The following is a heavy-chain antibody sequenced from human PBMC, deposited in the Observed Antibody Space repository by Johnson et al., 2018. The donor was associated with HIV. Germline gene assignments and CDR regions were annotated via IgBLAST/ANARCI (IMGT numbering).Heavy chain of an antibody. CDR1: GFTFSSYW. CDR2: IKQDGSEK. CDR3: ARDPDLDAFDI. Sequence: VRLVESGGGVVQPGGSLRLSCAASGFTFSSYWMSWVRQAPGKGLEWMANIKQDGSEKYYVDSVRGRFTISRDNAKNSLYLQMNSLRAEDTAVYYCARDPDLDAFDIWGQGTMVTVSS. V-gene: IGHV3-7*05. D-gene: IGHD1-14*01. J-gene: IGHJ3*02.